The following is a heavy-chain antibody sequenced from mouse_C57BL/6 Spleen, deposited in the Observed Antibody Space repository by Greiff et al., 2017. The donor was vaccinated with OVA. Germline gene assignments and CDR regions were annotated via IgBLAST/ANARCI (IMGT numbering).Heavy chain of an antibody. CDR3: SRTYYDYDEYYFDY. J-gene: IGHJ2*01. Sequence: VKLVESGPGLVAPSQSLSITCTVSGFSLTSYAISWVRQPPGKGLEWLGVIWTGGGTNYNSALKSRLSISKDNSKSQVFLKMNSLQTDDTARYYGSRTYYDYDEYYFDYWGQGTTRTVSS. CDR1: GFSLTSYA. V-gene: IGHV2-9-1*01. D-gene: IGHD2-4*01. CDR2: IWTGGGT.